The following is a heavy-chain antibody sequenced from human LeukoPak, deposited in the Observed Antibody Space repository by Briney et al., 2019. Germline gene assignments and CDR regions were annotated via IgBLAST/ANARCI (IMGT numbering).Heavy chain of an antibody. CDR2: ISWNSGSI. CDR1: GFTFDDYA. J-gene: IGHJ6*02. D-gene: IGHD6-19*01. Sequence: GRSLRLSCAASGFTFDDYAMHWVQQAPGKGLEWVSGISWNSGSIGYADSVKGRFTISRDNAKNSLYLQMNSLRAEDTALYYCAKDKGLAVAGAPSYYYYYGMDVWGQGTTVTVSS. V-gene: IGHV3-9*01. CDR3: AKDKGLAVAGAPSYYYYYGMDV.